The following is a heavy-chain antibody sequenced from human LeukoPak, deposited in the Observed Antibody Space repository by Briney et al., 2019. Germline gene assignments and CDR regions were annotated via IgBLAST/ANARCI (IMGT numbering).Heavy chain of an antibody. CDR1: GFTFSSYG. J-gene: IGHJ4*02. D-gene: IGHD2/OR15-2a*01. CDR3: TTAIDDYSTLWNTKVTY. Sequence: PGGSLRLSCAASGFTFSSYGMHWVRQAPGKGLEWVAFIRYDGSNKYYADSVKGRFTISRDNSKNTLYLQMNSLKTEDTAVYYCTTAIDDYSTLWNTKVTYWGQGTLVTVSS. CDR2: IRYDGSNK. V-gene: IGHV3-30*02.